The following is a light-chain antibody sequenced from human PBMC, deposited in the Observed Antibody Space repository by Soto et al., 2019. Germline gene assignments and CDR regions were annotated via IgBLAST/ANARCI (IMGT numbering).Light chain of an antibody. CDR3: QQRTNWRIT. J-gene: IGKJ5*01. CDR2: GAS. V-gene: IGKV3D-20*02. CDR1: QSINSNY. Sequence: EVVLTQSPGTLSLSPGERGTLSCRPSQSINSNYLAWYQQKPGQAPRLLIYGASRRATGIPDRFSGSGSGTDFTLTISSLEPEDFAVYYCQQRTNWRITFGQGTRLDIK.